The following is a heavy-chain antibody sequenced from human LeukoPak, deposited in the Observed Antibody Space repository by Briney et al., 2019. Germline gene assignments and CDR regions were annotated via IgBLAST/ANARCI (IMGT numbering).Heavy chain of an antibody. CDR1: GFTFSNYW. J-gene: IGHJ6*03. CDR3: ARDKTVSALRRDYMDV. D-gene: IGHD4-17*01. V-gene: IGHV3-74*01. CDR2: INLDGSTT. Sequence: PGGSLRLSCVASGFTFSNYWMHWVRQVPGKGLVWVSRINLDGSTTTYADSVKGRFTISRDNAKNTLYLQMNSLRAEDTGLYYCARDKTVSALRRDYMDVWGKGTTVTVSS.